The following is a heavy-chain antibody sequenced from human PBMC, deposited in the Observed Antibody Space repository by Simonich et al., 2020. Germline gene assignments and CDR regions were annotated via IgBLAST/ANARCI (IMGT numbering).Heavy chain of an antibody. CDR2: MKPNMGNT. Sequence: QVQLVQSGAEVKTPGASVKVSCKASGYTFTSYDINWVQQATGKVLEWMGWMKPNMGNTGYAQKFQGRVTITRNTSISTAYMELSSLRSEDTAVYYCARGRTEGEPGYFDYWGQGTLVTVSS. D-gene: IGHD2-8*02. CDR3: ARGRTEGEPGYFDY. J-gene: IGHJ4*02. CDR1: GYTFTSYD. V-gene: IGHV1-8*03.